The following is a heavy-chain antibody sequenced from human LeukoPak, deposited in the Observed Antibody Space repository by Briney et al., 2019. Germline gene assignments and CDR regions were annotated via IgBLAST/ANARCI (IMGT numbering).Heavy chain of an antibody. D-gene: IGHD3-9*01. J-gene: IGHJ4*02. CDR1: GGSISSYY. Sequence: SETLSLTCTVSGGSISSYYWSWIRQPAGKGLEWIGRIYTSGSTNYNPSLKSRVTMSVDTSKNQFSLKLSSVTAADTAVYYCARVYYDILTGYNVFDYWGQGTLVTVSS. CDR2: IYTSGST. CDR3: ARVYYDILTGYNVFDY. V-gene: IGHV4-4*07.